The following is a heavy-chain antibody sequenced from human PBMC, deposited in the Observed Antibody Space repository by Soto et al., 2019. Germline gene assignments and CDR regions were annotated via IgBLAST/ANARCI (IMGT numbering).Heavy chain of an antibody. V-gene: IGHV3-64*01. CDR3: ARDSSGSYPRYMDV. J-gene: IGHJ6*03. D-gene: IGHD1-26*01. Sequence: GGSLRLSCAASGFTFSRYAMHWVRQAPGKGLEYVSAISSNGGSTYYANSVKGRFTISRDNSKNTVYVQMGSLRAEDMAIYYCARDSSGSYPRYMDVWGKGTTVTVSS. CDR1: GFTFSRYA. CDR2: ISSNGGST.